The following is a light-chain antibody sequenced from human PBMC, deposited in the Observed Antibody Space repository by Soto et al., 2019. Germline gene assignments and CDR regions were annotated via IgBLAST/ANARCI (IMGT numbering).Light chain of an antibody. CDR2: DGS. CDR3: QQYNDFFWT. J-gene: IGKJ1*01. V-gene: IGKV1-5*01. CDR1: QTINRW. Sequence: DIQMTQTNSTLSASVGDRVTITCRASQTINRWLAWYQQKPGTAPNLLIYDGSSLQSGVPSRFSGSGSGTEFTLTISSLQPDDFATYYCQQYNDFFWTFGQGTKVDIK.